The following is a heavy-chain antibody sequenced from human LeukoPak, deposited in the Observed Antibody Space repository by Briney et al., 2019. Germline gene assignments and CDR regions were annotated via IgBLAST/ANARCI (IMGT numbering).Heavy chain of an antibody. V-gene: IGHV4-39*07. J-gene: IGHJ4*02. CDR1: GGSNSSSFYS. CDR3: ARDAYSSSWSRLFYFDY. Sequence: SETLSLTCTVSGGSNSSSFYSWGWIRQPPGKGLEWIGSIHYSGSTYDNPSLKSRVTISVGTSKNQFSLKLSSVTAADTAVYYCARDAYSSSWSRLFYFDYWGQGTLVTVSS. CDR2: IHYSGST. D-gene: IGHD6-13*01.